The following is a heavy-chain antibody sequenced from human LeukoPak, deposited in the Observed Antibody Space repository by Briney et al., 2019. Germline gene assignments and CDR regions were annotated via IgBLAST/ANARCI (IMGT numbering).Heavy chain of an antibody. CDR2: INHSGNT. CDR3: AREYSTSSTAFDI. D-gene: IGHD6-6*01. V-gene: IGHV4-34*01. J-gene: IGHJ3*02. Sequence: SETLSLTCAVYGGSFSGYYWSWIRQSPGKGLEWIGEINHSGNTNYNPSLKSRVTISIDTSKNQLSLKLSSVTAADTAVYYCAREYSTSSTAFDIWGQGTTVTVSS. CDR1: GGSFSGYY.